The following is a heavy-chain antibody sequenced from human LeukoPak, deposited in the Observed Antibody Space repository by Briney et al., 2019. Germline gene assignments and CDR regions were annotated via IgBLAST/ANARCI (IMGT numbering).Heavy chain of an antibody. CDR1: GVTFATYG. CDR3: AKVLPLTFYYMDV. Sequence: PGGSLRLSCIASGVTFATYGTHWVRQAPGKGLEWVAFVRYDGIDKYYGDSVKGRFTISRDNSKNTLYLQMNSLRVEDTAVYFCAKVLPLTFYYMDVWGQGTTVTVS. CDR2: VRYDGIDK. J-gene: IGHJ6*03. V-gene: IGHV3-30*02. D-gene: IGHD4/OR15-4a*01.